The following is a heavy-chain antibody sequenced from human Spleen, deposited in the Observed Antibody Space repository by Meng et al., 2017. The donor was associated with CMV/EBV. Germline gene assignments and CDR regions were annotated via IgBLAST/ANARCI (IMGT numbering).Heavy chain of an antibody. CDR3: ARHCGEYYYDSSGYYLDY. J-gene: IGHJ4*02. Sequence: ISSSSYYWGWIRQPPGKGLEWIGSIYYSGSTYYNPSLKSRVTISVDTSKNQFSLKLSSVTAADTGVYYCARHCGEYYYDSSGYYLDYWGQGTLVTVSS. V-gene: IGHV4-39*01. CDR2: IYYSGST. D-gene: IGHD3-22*01. CDR1: ISSSSYY.